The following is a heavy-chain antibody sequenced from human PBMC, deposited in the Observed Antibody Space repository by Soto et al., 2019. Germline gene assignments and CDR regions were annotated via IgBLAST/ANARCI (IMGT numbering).Heavy chain of an antibody. CDR1: GFTFSSYA. D-gene: IGHD1-26*01. V-gene: IGHV3-23*01. CDR3: ANLYSGSSFYYYYYGMDV. Sequence: GGSLRLSCAASGFTFSSYAMSWVRQAPGKGLEWVSAISGSGGSTYYADSVKGRFTISRDNSKNTLYLQMNSLRAEDTAVYYCANLYSGSSFYYYYYGMDVWGQGTTVTVSS. CDR2: ISGSGGST. J-gene: IGHJ6*02.